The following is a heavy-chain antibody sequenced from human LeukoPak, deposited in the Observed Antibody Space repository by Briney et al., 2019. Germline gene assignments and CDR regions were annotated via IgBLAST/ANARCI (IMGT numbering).Heavy chain of an antibody. CDR3: ARAIYYYYYMDV. Sequence: SETLSLTCTVSGGSISRSSRYWGWIRQPPGQGLEWIGSVFYTGSTYDNPSLKSRVTISVDTSKNQFFLKLSSVTAADTAVYYCARAIYYYYYMDVWGKGTTVTVSS. J-gene: IGHJ6*03. V-gene: IGHV4-39*07. CDR2: VFYTGST. D-gene: IGHD5-24*01. CDR1: GGSISRSSRY.